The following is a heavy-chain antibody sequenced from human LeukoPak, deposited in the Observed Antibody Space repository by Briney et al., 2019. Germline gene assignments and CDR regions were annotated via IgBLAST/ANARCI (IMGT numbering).Heavy chain of an antibody. Sequence: GGSLRLSCAASGFDFSTYAINWVRQAPGKGLEWVSSISTMSNYIFYGDSVKGRFTISRDNAKNSVYLQMNNLRPDDTAVYYCSRDRLGGLDLWGQGTLVTVSS. CDR1: GFDFSTYA. V-gene: IGHV3-21*06. D-gene: IGHD5-12*01. J-gene: IGHJ5*02. CDR2: ISTMSNYI. CDR3: SRDRLGGLDL.